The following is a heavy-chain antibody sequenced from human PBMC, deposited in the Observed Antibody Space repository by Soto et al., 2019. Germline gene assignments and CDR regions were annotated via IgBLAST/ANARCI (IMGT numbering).Heavy chain of an antibody. CDR3: AGGGYGDYDY. D-gene: IGHD4-17*01. CDR1: AGSISSHY. V-gene: IGHV4-59*11. Sequence: SETLSLTCTVSAGSISSHYWSWIRQPPGKGLEWVGCIYYNGNTNYNPSLKSRVTLSLDTSNKQFSLNVTSVTAADTAVYYCAGGGYGDYDYWGQGILVTVSS. CDR2: IYYNGNT. J-gene: IGHJ4*02.